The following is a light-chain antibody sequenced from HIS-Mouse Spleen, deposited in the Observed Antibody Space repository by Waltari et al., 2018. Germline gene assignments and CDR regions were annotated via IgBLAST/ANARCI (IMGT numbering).Light chain of an antibody. J-gene: IGLJ2*01. CDR2: AVS. CDR3: CSYAGSYAHVV. V-gene: IGLV2-11*01. Sequence: QSALTQPRSVSGSPGQSVTISCTGTSSDGGGYNCVSWYQQHPGKAPKLMIYAVSKRPSGVPDRFSGSKSGNTASLTISGLQAEDEADYYCCSYAGSYAHVVFGGGTKLTVL. CDR1: SSDGGGYNC.